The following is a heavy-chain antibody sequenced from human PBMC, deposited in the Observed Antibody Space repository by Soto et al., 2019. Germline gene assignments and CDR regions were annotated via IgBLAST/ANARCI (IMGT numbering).Heavy chain of an antibody. CDR2: IYYSGST. CDR3: ARRYGYSFDY. J-gene: IGHJ4*02. V-gene: IGHV4-30-4*01. D-gene: IGHD1-1*01. CDR1: GGSISSGDYY. Sequence: VETSETLSLTCTVSGGSISSGDYYWSWIRQPPGKGLEWIGYIYYSGSTYYNPSLKSRVTISVDTSKNQFSLKLSSVTAADAAVYYCARRYGYSFDYWGQGTLVTVSS.